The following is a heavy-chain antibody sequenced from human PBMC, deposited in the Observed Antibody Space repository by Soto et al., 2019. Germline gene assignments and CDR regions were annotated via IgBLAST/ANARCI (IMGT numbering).Heavy chain of an antibody. Sequence: QVQLVQSGAEEKKPGASVKVSCKASGYTFTSYAIHWVRQAPGQRLGWMGWIKIGNGNPKYSQKFKGRVTITRDTSASTAYMEMSSLKSEDTAVYYCARGDWWLFDFWGQGTLVTVSS. CDR1: GYTFTSYA. J-gene: IGHJ4*02. D-gene: IGHD2-8*02. CDR3: ARGDWWLFDF. V-gene: IGHV1-3*04. CDR2: IKIGNGNP.